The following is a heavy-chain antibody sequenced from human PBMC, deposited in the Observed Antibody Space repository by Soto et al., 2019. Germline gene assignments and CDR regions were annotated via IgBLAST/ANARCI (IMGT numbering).Heavy chain of an antibody. J-gene: IGHJ6*02. D-gene: IGHD3-9*01. V-gene: IGHV5-10-1*01. Sequence: GESLKISCKGSGYSFTSYWISWVRQMPGKGLEWMGRIDPSDSYTNYSPSFQGHVTISADKSISTAYLQWSSLKASDTAMCYCARHKTYYDILTGYYNPEYYYGMDVWGQGTTVTVSS. CDR2: IDPSDSYT. CDR1: GYSFTSYW. CDR3: ARHKTYYDILTGYYNPEYYYGMDV.